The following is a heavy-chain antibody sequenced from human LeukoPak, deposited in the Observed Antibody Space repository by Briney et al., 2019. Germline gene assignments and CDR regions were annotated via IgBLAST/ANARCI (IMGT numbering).Heavy chain of an antibody. V-gene: IGHV4-38-2*02. CDR1: GYSISSGYY. Sequence: SETLSLTCTVSGYSISSGYYWGWIRQPPGKGLEWIGSIYHSGSTNYNPSLKSRVTISVDTSKNQFSLKLTSVTAADTAVYYCASLYGSGSYYPSDYWGQGTLVTVSS. J-gene: IGHJ4*02. CDR2: IYHSGST. CDR3: ASLYGSGSYYPSDY. D-gene: IGHD3-10*01.